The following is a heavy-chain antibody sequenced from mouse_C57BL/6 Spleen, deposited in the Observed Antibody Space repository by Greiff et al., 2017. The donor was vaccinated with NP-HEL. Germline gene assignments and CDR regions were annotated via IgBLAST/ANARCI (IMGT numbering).Heavy chain of an antibody. CDR1: GFTFSDYY. V-gene: IGHV5-12*01. Sequence: EVKLMESGGGLVQPGGSLKLSCAASGFTFSDYYMYWVRQTPEKRLEWVAYISTGGGSTYYPDTVKGRFTISRDNAKNTLYLQMSRLKTEDTAMYYYARQYGYDEVYAMDYWGQGTSVTVSS. D-gene: IGHD2-2*01. J-gene: IGHJ4*01. CDR2: ISTGGGST. CDR3: ARQYGYDEVYAMDY.